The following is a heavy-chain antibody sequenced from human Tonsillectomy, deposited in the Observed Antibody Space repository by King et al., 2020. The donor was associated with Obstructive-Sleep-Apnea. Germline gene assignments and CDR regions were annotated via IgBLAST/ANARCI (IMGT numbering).Heavy chain of an antibody. CDR3: ARRKWGYYFDTSGHPLDAFDI. Sequence: VQLQESGPGLVKPSETLFLTCNVSGGSISSNTYYWGWIRQPPGKGLEWIGSVFFSGNTSYSLSLKSRVTVSLDTSKNQFSLNLSSVTAADTAVYYCARRKWGYYFDTSGHPLDAFDIWGQGTMVTVSS. CDR2: VFFSGNT. J-gene: IGHJ3*02. D-gene: IGHD3-22*01. CDR1: GGSISSNTYY. V-gene: IGHV4-39*01.